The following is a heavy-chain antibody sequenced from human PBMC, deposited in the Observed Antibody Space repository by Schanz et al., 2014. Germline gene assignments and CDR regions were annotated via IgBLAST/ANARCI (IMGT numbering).Heavy chain of an antibody. CDR3: ARDRRNADLDY. D-gene: IGHD1-1*01. CDR1: GFTFSSYW. J-gene: IGHJ4*02. V-gene: IGHV3-NL1*01. Sequence: QERLVESGGGVVQPGRSLRLSCAASGFTFSSYWMHWVRQAPGKGLEWVSIIFTDGRTYYADSVKGRFTISRDNAKNSLYLEMNSLRAEDTALYYCARDRRNADLDYWGQGTLVTVSS. CDR2: IFTDGRT.